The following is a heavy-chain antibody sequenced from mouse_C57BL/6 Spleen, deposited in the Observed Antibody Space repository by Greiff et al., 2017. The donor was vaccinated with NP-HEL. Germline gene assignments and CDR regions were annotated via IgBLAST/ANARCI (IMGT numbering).Heavy chain of an antibody. D-gene: IGHD2-5*01. V-gene: IGHV1-80*01. CDR1: GYAFSSYW. J-gene: IGHJ1*03. CDR3: ARYSNYGYFDV. Sequence: VKLQESGAELVKPGASVKISCKASGYAFSSYWMNWVKQRPGKGLEWIGQIYPGDGDTNYNGKFKGKATLTADKSSSTAYMQLSSLTSEDSAVYFCARYSNYGYFDVWGTGTTVTVSS. CDR2: IYPGDGDT.